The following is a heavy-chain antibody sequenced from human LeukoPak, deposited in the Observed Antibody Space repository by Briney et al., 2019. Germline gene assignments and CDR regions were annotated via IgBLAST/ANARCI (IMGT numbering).Heavy chain of an antibody. Sequence: GGSLRLSCAASGFTFSSYAVSWVRQAPGKGLEGVSAISGSGGSTYYADSVKGRFTISRDNSKNTLYLQMNSLRAEDTAVYYCAKDPYYDFWSGYYQYYFDYWGQGTLVTVSS. CDR3: AKDPYYDFWSGYYQYYFDY. CDR1: GFTFSSYA. CDR2: ISGSGGST. V-gene: IGHV3-23*01. J-gene: IGHJ4*02. D-gene: IGHD3-3*01.